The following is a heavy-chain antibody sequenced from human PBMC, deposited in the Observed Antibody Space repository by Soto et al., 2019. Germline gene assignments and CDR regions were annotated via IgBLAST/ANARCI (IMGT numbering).Heavy chain of an antibody. J-gene: IGHJ6*02. D-gene: IGHD7-27*01. V-gene: IGHV3-23*01. Sequence: GGSLRLSCAASGFTFSSYAMSWVRQAPGKGLEWVSAISGSGGSTYYADSVKGRFTISRDNSKNTLYLQMNSLRAEDTAVYYCAGTGALPYYYYGMDVWGQGTTVTVSS. CDR2: ISGSGGST. CDR1: GFTFSSYA. CDR3: AGTGALPYYYYGMDV.